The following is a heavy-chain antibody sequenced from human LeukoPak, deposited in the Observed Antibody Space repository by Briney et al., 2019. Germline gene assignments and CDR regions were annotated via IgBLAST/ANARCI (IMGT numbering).Heavy chain of an antibody. CDR3: AKTTRYYYDSSGLRRVYFDY. V-gene: IGHV3-23*01. J-gene: IGHJ4*02. CDR2: ISGSGGST. CDR1: GFTFSSYA. Sequence: GGSLRLSCAASGFTFSSYAMSWVRQAPGKGLEWVSAISGSGGSTYYADSVKGRFTISRDNSKNTLYLQMNSLRAEDTAVYYCAKTTRYYYDSSGLRRVYFDYWGQGTLVTVSS. D-gene: IGHD3-22*01.